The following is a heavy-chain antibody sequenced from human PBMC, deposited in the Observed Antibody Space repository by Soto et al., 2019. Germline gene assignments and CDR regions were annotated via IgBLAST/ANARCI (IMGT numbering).Heavy chain of an antibody. CDR1: GGESVNTQAA. Sequence: SQXLSDTGSVSGGESVNTQAAANWIRQSPLRGLEWMGRTYYRSKWYSVTAVSVKGRATIKPDTSKNQFSLQLNSVTPEDTAVYYCARGPAIFNPWGEGILVTVSS. V-gene: IGHV6-1*01. CDR3: ARGPAIFNP. CDR2: TYYRSKWYS. J-gene: IGHJ5*02. D-gene: IGHD3-3*01.